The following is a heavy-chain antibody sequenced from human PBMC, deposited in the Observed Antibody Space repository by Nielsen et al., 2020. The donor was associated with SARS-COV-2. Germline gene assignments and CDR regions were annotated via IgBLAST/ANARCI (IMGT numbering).Heavy chain of an antibody. V-gene: IGHV1-24*01. Sequence: ASVKVSCKVSGYTLTELSMHWVRQAPGKGLEWMGGFDPEDGETFYAQRFQGRVTMTEDTSTDTAYMELSGLTSEDTAVYYCAMKGEMWWELNTWGQGTRVTVSS. CDR3: AMKGEMWWELNT. CDR2: FDPEDGET. D-gene: IGHD2-21*01. CDR1: GYTLTELS. J-gene: IGHJ3*01.